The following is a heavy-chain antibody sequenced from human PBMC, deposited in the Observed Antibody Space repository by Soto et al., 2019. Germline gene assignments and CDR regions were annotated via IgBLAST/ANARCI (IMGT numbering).Heavy chain of an antibody. V-gene: IGHV3-23*01. CDR2: ISGSGGST. CDR3: AKDQGSSWYEIDY. Sequence: EVQLLESGGGLVQPGGSLRLSCAASGFTFSNYAVTWVRQAPGKGLEWVSTISGSGGSTYYADSVKGRSTISRDNSKNTLYLQMNRLRAEDTAVYYCAKDQGSSWYEIDYWGQGTLVTVSS. J-gene: IGHJ4*02. D-gene: IGHD6-13*01. CDR1: GFTFSNYA.